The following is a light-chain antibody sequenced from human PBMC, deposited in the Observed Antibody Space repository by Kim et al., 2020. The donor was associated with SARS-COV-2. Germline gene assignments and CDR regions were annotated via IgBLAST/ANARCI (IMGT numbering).Light chain of an antibody. CDR1: NTDVGGYNS. CDR3: SSYTANSILL. CDR2: DVN. V-gene: IGLV2-14*03. J-gene: IGLJ2*01. Sequence: QYALAQPASVSGSPGQSISISCSGSNTDVGGYNSVSWYQQYPGKAPQVVIYDVNNRPSGVSNRFSGSKSGNTASLTISGLQAEDEADYYCSSYTANSILLFGGGTQLTVL.